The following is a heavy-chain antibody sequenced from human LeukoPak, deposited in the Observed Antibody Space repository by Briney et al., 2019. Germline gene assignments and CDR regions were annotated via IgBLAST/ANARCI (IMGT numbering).Heavy chain of an antibody. D-gene: IGHD1-26*01. Sequence: GGSLRLSCAASGFSFSTYNMNWVRQAPGQRLEWVSSITSGSSYIYYPDSVRGRFTISRDNAKSPLYLQMDSLRAEDTAVYYCARDPYSGNYGAYYYYYMDVWGKGTTVTISS. CDR3: ARDPYSGNYGAYYYYYMDV. J-gene: IGHJ6*03. CDR1: GFSFSTYN. V-gene: IGHV3-21*01. CDR2: ITSGSSYI.